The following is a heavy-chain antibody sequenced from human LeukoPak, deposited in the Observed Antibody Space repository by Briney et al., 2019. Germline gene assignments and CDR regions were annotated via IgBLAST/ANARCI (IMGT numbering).Heavy chain of an antibody. J-gene: IGHJ4*02. D-gene: IGHD3-22*01. Sequence: GGSLRLSCAASGFTFDDYAMHWVRQTPGKGLEWVSGISWNSGSIGYADSVKGRFTISRDNAKNSLYLQMNSLRAEDTALYYRAKSYDSSGYYYGGGFDYWGQGTLVTVSS. V-gene: IGHV3-9*01. CDR3: AKSYDSSGYYYGGGFDY. CDR2: ISWNSGSI. CDR1: GFTFDDYA.